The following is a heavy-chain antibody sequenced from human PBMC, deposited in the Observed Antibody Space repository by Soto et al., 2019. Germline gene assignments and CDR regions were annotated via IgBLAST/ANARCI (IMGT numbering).Heavy chain of an antibody. CDR3: AKPSSLRSILTGTFDY. J-gene: IGHJ4*02. Sequence: GGSLRLSCAASGFTFSSYVMSWVRQAPGKGLEWVSAISGSGDTTYYADSVKGRFTISRDNSKNTLYLQMNSLRAEDTAVYYCAKPSSLRSILTGTFDYWGQGTLVTVSS. CDR1: GFTFSSYV. D-gene: IGHD3-9*01. V-gene: IGHV3-23*01. CDR2: ISGSGDTT.